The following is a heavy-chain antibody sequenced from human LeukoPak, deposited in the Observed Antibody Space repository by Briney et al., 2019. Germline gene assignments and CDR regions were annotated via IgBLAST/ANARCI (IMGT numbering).Heavy chain of an antibody. CDR3: ARETRSGQTVYFDY. D-gene: IGHD2-15*01. CDR1: GGSITSSSYS. Sequence: SETLSLTCTVSGGSITSSSYSWGWIRQPPGKGLEWIGSIYYSESTYYNPSLTSRVTISVDTSKNQFSLELSSVTAADTAVYYCARETRSGQTVYFDYWGQGTLVTVSS. CDR2: IYYSEST. J-gene: IGHJ4*02. V-gene: IGHV4-39*07.